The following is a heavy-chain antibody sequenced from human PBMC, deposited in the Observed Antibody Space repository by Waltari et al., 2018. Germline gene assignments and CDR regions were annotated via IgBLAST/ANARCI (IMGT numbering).Heavy chain of an antibody. D-gene: IGHD3-3*01. Sequence: QVQLVQSGAEVKKPGSSVKVSCKASGGTFSSYAISWVRQAPGQGLEWMGGIIPIFGTANYAQKFQGRVTITADESTSTAYMELSSLRSEDTAVYYCASGAAITIFGVVPLFDYWGQGTLVTVSS. CDR1: GGTFSSYA. CDR2: IIPIFGTA. CDR3: ASGAAITIFGVVPLFDY. J-gene: IGHJ4*02. V-gene: IGHV1-69*01.